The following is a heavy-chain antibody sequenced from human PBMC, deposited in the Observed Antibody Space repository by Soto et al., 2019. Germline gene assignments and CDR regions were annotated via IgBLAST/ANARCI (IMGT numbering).Heavy chain of an antibody. CDR2: VYYTGDT. CDR1: SGPDRSHN. J-gene: IGHJ6*02. Sequence: QVQLQQSGPRLVKPSETLSLTCTVSSGPDRSHNWGWSRQPPGRGLEWIGYVYYTGDTAYNPSLRGRVTISADTSTNDISLTLISLTAADTAVYYCVRQGIDYLHGLVDVWGQGTTVSVSS. D-gene: IGHD4-17*01. V-gene: IGHV4-59*08. CDR3: VRQGIDYLHGLVDV.